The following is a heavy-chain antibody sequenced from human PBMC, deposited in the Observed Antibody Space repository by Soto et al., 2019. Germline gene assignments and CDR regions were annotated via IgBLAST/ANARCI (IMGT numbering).Heavy chain of an antibody. CDR3: ARDRSYYDSSGYPIPRDFDY. J-gene: IGHJ4*02. V-gene: IGHV1-18*01. CDR1: GYTFTSYG. D-gene: IGHD3-22*01. CDR2: ISAYNGNT. Sequence: QVQLVQSGAEVKKPGASVKVSCKASGYTFTSYGISWVRQAPGQGLEWMGWISAYNGNTNYAQKLQGRVTMTTDTSPSTAYMELRSLRSDDTAVYYCARDRSYYDSSGYPIPRDFDYWGQGTLVTVSS.